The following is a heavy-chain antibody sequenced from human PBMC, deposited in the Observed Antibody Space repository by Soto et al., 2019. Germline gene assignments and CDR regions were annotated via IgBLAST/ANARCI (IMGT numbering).Heavy chain of an antibody. CDR3: ARVPYSSGWYRGGLLAY. CDR1: GYTFTSYA. CDR2: INAGNGNT. J-gene: IGHJ4*02. V-gene: IGHV1-3*01. D-gene: IGHD6-19*01. Sequence: QVQLVQSGAEVKKPGASVKVSGKASGYTFTSYAMHWVRQAPGQSLEGIGWINAGNGNTKYSQKLQGIVIITRDTSAKSAYMELSSLMSEDTAVYYCARVPYSSGWYRGGLLAYWGQGPLVTVSS.